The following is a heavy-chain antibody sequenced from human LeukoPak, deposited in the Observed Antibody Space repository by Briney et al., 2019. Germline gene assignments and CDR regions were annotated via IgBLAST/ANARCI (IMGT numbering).Heavy chain of an antibody. Sequence: PGGSPRLSCAASGFTFSSFAMSWVRQAPGQGLEWVSSISSTAATTYYADSVRGRFTISRDNAMNTLYLQLSSLRAEDTAVYYCARDSWIQLWFTDYWGQGTLVTVSS. J-gene: IGHJ4*02. CDR1: GFTFSSFA. V-gene: IGHV3-23*01. D-gene: IGHD5-18*01. CDR2: ISSTAATT. CDR3: ARDSWIQLWFTDY.